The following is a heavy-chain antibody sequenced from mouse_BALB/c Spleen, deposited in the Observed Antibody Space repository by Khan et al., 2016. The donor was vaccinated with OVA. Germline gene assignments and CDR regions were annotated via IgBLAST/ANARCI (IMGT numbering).Heavy chain of an antibody. J-gene: IGHJ3*01. Sequence: VELVESGPDLVAPSQSLSLTCTVSGFSLTSYDIHWIRQPPGKGLEWLVVIWSDGSTTYNSALKSRLNISKDNSKSQVFLKMTSLRTEYTAMYYCARPDVGCFGYWGQGTLVTVSA. CDR1: GFSLTSYD. CDR3: ARPDVGCFGY. V-gene: IGHV2-6-2*01. CDR2: IWSDGST.